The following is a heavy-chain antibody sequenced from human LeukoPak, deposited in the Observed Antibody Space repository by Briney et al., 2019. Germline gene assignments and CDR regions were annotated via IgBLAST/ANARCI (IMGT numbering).Heavy chain of an antibody. J-gene: IGHJ4*02. Sequence: ASVKVSCKASGYTFTGYYMHWVRQAPGQGLEWMGWINPHSGGTNYAQKFQGRVTMTRDTSISTAYMELSRLRYDGTAVYYCARDSGERGSGSFIAYWGQGTLVTVSS. CDR1: GYTFTGYY. CDR2: INPHSGGT. CDR3: ARDSGERGSGSFIAY. D-gene: IGHD3-10*01. V-gene: IGHV1-2*02.